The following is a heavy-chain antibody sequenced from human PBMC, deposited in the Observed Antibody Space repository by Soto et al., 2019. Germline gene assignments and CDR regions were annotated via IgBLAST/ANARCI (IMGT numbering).Heavy chain of an antibody. CDR1: GFTFSSYA. CDR3: ARSGNYRLDS. J-gene: IGHJ4*02. V-gene: IGHV3-74*01. Sequence: GSLRLSCAASGFTFSSYAMSWVRQVPGKGPVWVSRISGDGSFTSYADAVKGRFTISRDNAKNSLYLQMNSLRAEDTAVYYCARSGNYRLDSWGQGTLVTVSS. D-gene: IGHD1-26*01. CDR2: ISGDGSFT.